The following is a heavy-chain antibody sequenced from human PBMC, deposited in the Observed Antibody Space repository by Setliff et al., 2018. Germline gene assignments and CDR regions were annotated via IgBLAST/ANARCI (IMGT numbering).Heavy chain of an antibody. V-gene: IGHV1-18*04. CDR3: ERLVRYCSTTSCQRTSGDDF. D-gene: IGHD2-2*01. CDR2: ISPYTGNT. Sequence: VASVKVSCKASGYTFAGYYMHWVRQAPGQGLEWMGWISPYTGNTFYAPQFQGRVIMTTDTSAKTAYMDLRSLRSDDTAVYYCERLVRYCSTTSCQRTSGDDFWGLGTLVTVS. J-gene: IGHJ4*02. CDR1: GYTFAGYY.